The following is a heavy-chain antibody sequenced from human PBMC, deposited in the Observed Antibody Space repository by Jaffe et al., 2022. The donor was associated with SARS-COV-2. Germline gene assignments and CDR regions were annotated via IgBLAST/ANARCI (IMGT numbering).Heavy chain of an antibody. Sequence: QVQLVESGGGVVQPGRSLRLSCAASGFTFSSYAMHWVRQAPGKGLEWVAVISYDGSNKYYADSVKGRFTISRDNSKNTLYLQMNSLRAEDTAVYYCARDPMAYCSSTSCYYYGMDVWGQGTTVTVSS. CDR1: GFTFSSYA. V-gene: IGHV3-30-3*01. CDR3: ARDPMAYCSSTSCYYYGMDV. J-gene: IGHJ6*02. CDR2: ISYDGSNK. D-gene: IGHD2-2*01.